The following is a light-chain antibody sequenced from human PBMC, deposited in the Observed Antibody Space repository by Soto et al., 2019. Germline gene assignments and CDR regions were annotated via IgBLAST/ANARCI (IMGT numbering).Light chain of an antibody. CDR2: AVT. V-gene: IGLV2-11*01. CDR1: NSDVGAYTL. J-gene: IGLJ1*01. CDR3: AAWDDSLNGYV. Sequence: QSALTQPRSVSGSPGQSVTISCTGTNSDVGAYTLVSWYQQLPGKAPKLIISAVTYRPSGVPDRFSGSKSGNTASLTISGLQTEDEAEYYCAAWDDSLNGYVFGPGTKVTVL.